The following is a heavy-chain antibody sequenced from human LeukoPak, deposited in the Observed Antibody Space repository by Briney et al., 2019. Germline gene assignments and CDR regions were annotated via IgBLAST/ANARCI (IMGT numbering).Heavy chain of an antibody. CDR3: ARGGWLGKPQRVDY. D-gene: IGHD6-19*01. J-gene: IGHJ4*02. Sequence: GRSLRLSCAASGFTFSSYAMHWVRQVPGKGLEWVAVISYDESNKYYADSVRGRFTISRDNSKNTLYLQMNSLRAEDTAVYYCARGGWLGKPQRVDYWGQGTLVTVSS. CDR1: GFTFSSYA. V-gene: IGHV3-30-3*01. CDR2: ISYDESNK.